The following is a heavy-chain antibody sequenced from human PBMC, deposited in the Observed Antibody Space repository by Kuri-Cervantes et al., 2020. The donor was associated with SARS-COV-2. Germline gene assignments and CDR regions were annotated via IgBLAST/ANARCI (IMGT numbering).Heavy chain of an antibody. Sequence: GGSLRLSCEVFGFLFSASAIHWVRQGSGKGLEWVGRVRGKANNYATAYAASVKGRFSISGDDSKNMAYLQMNSLKTEDTAVYYCTTLIDYWGQGALVTVSS. CDR3: TTLIDY. J-gene: IGHJ4*02. CDR1: GFLFSASA. V-gene: IGHV3-73*01. CDR2: VRGKANNYAT.